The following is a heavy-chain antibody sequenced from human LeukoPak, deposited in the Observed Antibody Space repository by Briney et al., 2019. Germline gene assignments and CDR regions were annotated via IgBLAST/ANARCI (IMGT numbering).Heavy chain of an antibody. J-gene: IGHJ3*02. CDR2: INSDGSST. V-gene: IGHV3-74*01. CDR3: AKGPSTPILTGYPNDAFDI. D-gene: IGHD3-9*01. CDR1: GFTFSSYW. Sequence: PGGSLRLSCAASGFTFSSYWMHWVRQAPGKGLVWVSRINSDGSSTSYADSVKGRFTISRDNAKNTLYLQMNSLRAVDTAVYYCAKGPSTPILTGYPNDAFDIWGQGTMVTVSS.